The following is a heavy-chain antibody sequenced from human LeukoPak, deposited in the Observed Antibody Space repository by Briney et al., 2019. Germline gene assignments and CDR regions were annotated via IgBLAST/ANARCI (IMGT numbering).Heavy chain of an antibody. D-gene: IGHD2-15*01. J-gene: IGHJ4*02. CDR1: GFTFSSHT. CDR2: ITSSSSTI. CDR3: ARDCSGGSCYLDY. Sequence: GGCLRLSCAASGFTFSSHTMNWVRQAPGKGLEWVSYITSSSSTIYYADSVKGRFTISRDDAKNSLFLQMNSLRDEDTAVYYCARDCSGGSCYLDYWGQGTLVTVSS. V-gene: IGHV3-48*02.